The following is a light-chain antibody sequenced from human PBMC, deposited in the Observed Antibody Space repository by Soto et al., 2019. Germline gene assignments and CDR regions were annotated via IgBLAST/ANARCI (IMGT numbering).Light chain of an antibody. CDR1: ASNIGNNS. CDR2: DDN. CDR3: GTWDTSLPACV. J-gene: IGLJ1*01. Sequence: QSVLTQPPSVSAAPGQRVTISCSGSASNIGNNSVSWYQQLPGAAPKLLIYDDNNRPSGIPDRFSGSKSGTSATLGITGLQTGDEADYCCGTWDTSLPACVFGPGTKVTVL. V-gene: IGLV1-51*01.